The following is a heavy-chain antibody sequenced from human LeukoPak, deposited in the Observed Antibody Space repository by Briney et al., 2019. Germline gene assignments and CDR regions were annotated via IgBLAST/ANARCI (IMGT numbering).Heavy chain of an antibody. D-gene: IGHD4-11*01. Sequence: PSETLSLTCAVYGGSFSGYYWSWIRQPPGKGLEWIGEINHSGSTNYNPSLKSRVTISVDTSKNQFSLKLSSVTAADTAVYYCARHHSVAVTSWPRYYYYGMDVWGQGTTVTVSS. J-gene: IGHJ6*02. CDR2: INHSGST. V-gene: IGHV4-34*01. CDR1: GGSFSGYY. CDR3: ARHHSVAVTSWPRYYYYGMDV.